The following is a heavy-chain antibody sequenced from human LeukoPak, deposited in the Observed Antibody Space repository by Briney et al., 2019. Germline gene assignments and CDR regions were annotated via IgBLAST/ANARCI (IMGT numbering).Heavy chain of an antibody. J-gene: IGHJ5*02. CDR1: GGSISSGSYY. D-gene: IGHD2-2*02. Sequence: PSETLSLTCTVSGGSISSGSYYWNWIRQPAGKGLEWIGRIYTSGSTNYNPSLKSRVTISVDTSKNQFSLKLSSVTAADTAVYYCARDEGYCSSTSCYTWFDPWGQGTLVTVSS. CDR3: ARDEGYCSSTSCYTWFDP. V-gene: IGHV4-61*02. CDR2: IYTSGST.